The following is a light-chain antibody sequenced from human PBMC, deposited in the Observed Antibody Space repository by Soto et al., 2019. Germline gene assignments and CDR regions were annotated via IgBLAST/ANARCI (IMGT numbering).Light chain of an antibody. CDR2: AAS. J-gene: IGKJ1*01. CDR3: QQYNNSPRT. CDR1: QSISSY. Sequence: RVITQTPATLSLSAAVGASLSITSRASQSISSYLDWYQQKPGQAPRLLIYAASTRASGIPARFSGSGSGTDFTLTISRLQPEDFAVYYCQQYNNSPRTFGQGTKVDIK. V-gene: IGKV3-15*01.